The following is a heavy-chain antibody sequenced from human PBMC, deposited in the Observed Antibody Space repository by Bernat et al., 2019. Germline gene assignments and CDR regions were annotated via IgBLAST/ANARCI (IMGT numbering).Heavy chain of an antibody. V-gene: IGHV4-28*01. CDR2: IYYSGST. J-gene: IGHJ6*02. CDR1: GYSISSSNW. Sequence: QVQLQESGPGLVKPSDTLSLTCAVSGYSISSSNWWGWIRQPPGKGLEWIGYIYYSGSTYYNPSLKSRVTMSVDTSKNQFSLKLSSVTAVDTAVYYCASMPPRGLYGSGRSGMDVWGQGTTVTVSS. D-gene: IGHD3-10*01. CDR3: ASMPPRGLYGSGRSGMDV.